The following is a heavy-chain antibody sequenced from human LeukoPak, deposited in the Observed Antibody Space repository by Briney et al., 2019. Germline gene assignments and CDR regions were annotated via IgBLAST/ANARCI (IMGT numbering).Heavy chain of an antibody. CDR3: ARLGEYSSSWSYYYGMDV. CDR2: INHSGST. D-gene: IGHD6-13*01. CDR1: GGSFSGYY. Sequence: PSETLSLTCAVYGGSFSGYYWSWIRQPPGKGLEWTGEINHSGSTNYNPSLKSRVTISVDTSKNQFSLKLSSVTAADTAVYYCARLGEYSSSWSYYYGMDVWGQGTTVTVSS. J-gene: IGHJ6*02. V-gene: IGHV4-34*01.